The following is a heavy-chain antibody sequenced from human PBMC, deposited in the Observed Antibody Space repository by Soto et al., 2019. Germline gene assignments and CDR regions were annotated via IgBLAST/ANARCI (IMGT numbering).Heavy chain of an antibody. CDR2: ISAYNGDT. J-gene: IGHJ6*02. CDR1: GYPFTTYG. D-gene: IGHD1-26*01. V-gene: IGHV1-18*04. Sequence: QVQLVQSGAEVKKPGASVKVSCKPSGYPFTTYGLNWVRQAPGQGLEWMGWISAYNGDTNYAQKFHGRVTMTTDTSTRTANMELRSLRSDDTAIYYCARDSVVGTQRGNYYYGMDVWGQGTTVTVSS. CDR3: ARDSVVGTQRGNYYYGMDV.